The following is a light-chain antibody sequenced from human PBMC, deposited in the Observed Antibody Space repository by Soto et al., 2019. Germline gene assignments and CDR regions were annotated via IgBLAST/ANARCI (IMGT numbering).Light chain of an antibody. J-gene: IGKJ1*01. CDR2: GAS. Sequence: DIVMTQCPLSLPVTPGEPASISRRSSQSLLHSNGYNYLDWYPQKPRQPTQLLTYGASTRANGIPARFSGSGSGTEFTLTLRSLQSEDFAFYYCQQYNNWHPWTFGQGTKVDI. V-gene: IGKV2-28*01. CDR3: QQYNNWHPWT. CDR1: QSLLHSNGYNY.